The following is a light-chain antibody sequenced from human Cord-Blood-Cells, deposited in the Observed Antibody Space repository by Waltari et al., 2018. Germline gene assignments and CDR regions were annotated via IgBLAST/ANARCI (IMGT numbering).Light chain of an antibody. CDR1: RSNIGAGYA. Sequence: QSVLTQPPSVSGAPGQRVTIPCTGSRSNIGAGYAVHWYQQLPGTAPKLLIYGNSNRPSGVPDRFSGSKSGTSASLAITGLQAEDEADYYCQSYDSSLSVFGTGTKVTVL. J-gene: IGLJ1*01. V-gene: IGLV1-40*01. CDR3: QSYDSSLSV. CDR2: GNS.